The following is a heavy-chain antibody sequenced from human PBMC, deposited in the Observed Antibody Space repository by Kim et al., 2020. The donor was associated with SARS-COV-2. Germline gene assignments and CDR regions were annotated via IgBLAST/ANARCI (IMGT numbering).Heavy chain of an antibody. J-gene: IGHJ2*01. V-gene: IGHV1-2*02. CDR3: ARGRMEVTIFGVVSHWYFDL. Sequence: ASVKVSCKASGYTFTGYYMHWVRQAPGQGLEWMGWINPNSGGTKYAQKFQGRVTMTRDTSISTAYMELSRLRSDDTAVYYCARGRMEVTIFGVVSHWYFDLWGRGTLVTVSS. CDR2: INPNSGGT. CDR1: GYTFTGYY. D-gene: IGHD3-3*01.